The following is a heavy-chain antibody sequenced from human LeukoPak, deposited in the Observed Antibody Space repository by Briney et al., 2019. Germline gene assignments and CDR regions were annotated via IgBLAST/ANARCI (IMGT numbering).Heavy chain of an antibody. J-gene: IGHJ6*03. V-gene: IGHV4-4*07. D-gene: IGHD2-15*01. CDR2: IYTSGST. Sequence: SETLSLTCTVSGGSISSYYWSWIRQPAGKGLEWIGRIYTSGSTNYNPSLKSRVTMSVDTSKNQFSLKLSSVTAADTAVYYCARVGSQLGYCSGGSCYRHYYYYMDVWGKGTTVTVSS. CDR1: GGSISSYY. CDR3: ARVGSQLGYCSGGSCYRHYYYYMDV.